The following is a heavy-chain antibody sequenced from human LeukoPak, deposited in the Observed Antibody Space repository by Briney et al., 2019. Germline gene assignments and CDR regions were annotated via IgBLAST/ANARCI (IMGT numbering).Heavy chain of an antibody. Sequence: SETLSLTCAVSGGSISSSNWWSWVRQPPGKGLEWIGEIYHSGSTNYNPSLKSRVTISVDTSKNQFSLKLSSVTAADTAVYYCARTGPGYSSGLFRYWGQGTLVTVSS. J-gene: IGHJ4*02. D-gene: IGHD6-25*01. CDR2: IYHSGST. CDR1: GGSISSSNW. CDR3: ARTGPGYSSGLFRY. V-gene: IGHV4-4*02.